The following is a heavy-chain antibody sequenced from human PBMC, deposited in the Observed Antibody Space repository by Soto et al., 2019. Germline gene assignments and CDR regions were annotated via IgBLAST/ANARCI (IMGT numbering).Heavy chain of an antibody. CDR1: GFTFSSYG. V-gene: IGHV3-30*18. CDR3: AKQWGSRGPFDY. D-gene: IGHD1-26*01. CDR2: ISYGGSNK. J-gene: IGHJ4*02. Sequence: QVQLVESGGGVVQPGRSLRLSCAASGFTFSSYGMHWVRQAPGKGLEWVAVISYGGSNKYYADSVKGRFTISRDNSKNTLYLQMNSLRAEDTAVYYRAKQWGSRGPFDYWGPGTLVTVSS.